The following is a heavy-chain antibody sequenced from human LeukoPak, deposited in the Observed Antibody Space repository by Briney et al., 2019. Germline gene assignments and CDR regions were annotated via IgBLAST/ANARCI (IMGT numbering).Heavy chain of an antibody. V-gene: IGHV4-39*07. CDR1: GGSISSSSYY. Sequence: PSETLSLTCTVSGGSISSSSYYWGWIRQPPGKGLEWIGSIYYSGSTYYNPSFKSRVTISVDTSKNQFSLKLSSVTAADTAVYYCASSGLIFGVVITNEYFDYWGQGTLVTVSS. CDR2: IYYSGST. D-gene: IGHD3-3*02. J-gene: IGHJ4*02. CDR3: ASSGLIFGVVITNEYFDY.